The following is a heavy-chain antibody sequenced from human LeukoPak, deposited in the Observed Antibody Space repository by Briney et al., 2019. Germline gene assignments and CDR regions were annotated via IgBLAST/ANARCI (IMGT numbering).Heavy chain of an antibody. CDR2: IYYSGST. CDR3: ARLFGYSYGYNDY. CDR1: GGSISSSSYY. V-gene: IGHV4-39*01. D-gene: IGHD5-18*01. J-gene: IGHJ4*02. Sequence: SETLSLTCTVSGGSISSSSYYWGWIRQPPGKGLEWIGSIYYSGSTYYNPSLKSRVTISVDTSKNQFSLKLSPVHAAHTAVYYCARLFGYSYGYNDYWGQGTLVTVSS.